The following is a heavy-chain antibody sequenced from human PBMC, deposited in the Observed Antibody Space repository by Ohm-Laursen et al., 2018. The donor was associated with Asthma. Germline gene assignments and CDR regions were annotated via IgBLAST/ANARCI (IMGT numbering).Heavy chain of an antibody. Sequence: TLSLTCTVSGGSISSYYWSWIRQPPGKGLEWIGYIYYSGSTNYNPSLKSRVTISVDTSKNQFSLKLSSVTAADTAVYFCARLDWAQSMFDSWGQGTLVTVSS. V-gene: IGHV4-59*01. CDR3: ARLDWAQSMFDS. CDR1: GGSISSYY. J-gene: IGHJ4*02. CDR2: IYYSGST. D-gene: IGHD3-9*01.